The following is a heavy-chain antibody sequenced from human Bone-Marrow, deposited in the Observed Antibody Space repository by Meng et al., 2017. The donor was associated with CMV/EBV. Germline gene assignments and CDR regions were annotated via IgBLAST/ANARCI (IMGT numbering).Heavy chain of an antibody. CDR1: GGSISSSSYY. D-gene: IGHD2-2*01. Sequence: SETLSLTCTVSGGSISSSSYYWGWIRQPPGKGLEWIGSIYYSGSTYYNPSLKSRVTISVDTSKNQFSLKLSSVTAADTAVYYCASEDIVVVPAARGHWFNPWGQGTLVTVSS. CDR2: IYYSGST. CDR3: ASEDIVVVPAARGHWFNP. V-gene: IGHV4-39*07. J-gene: IGHJ5*02.